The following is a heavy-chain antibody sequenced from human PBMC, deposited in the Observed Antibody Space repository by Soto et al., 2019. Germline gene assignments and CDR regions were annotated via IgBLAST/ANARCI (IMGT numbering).Heavy chain of an antibody. CDR3: ARGETSSGSNYYYYYMDV. CDR2: INHSGST. CDR1: GGSFSGYY. V-gene: IGHV4-34*01. J-gene: IGHJ6*03. Sequence: SETLSLTCAVYGGSFSGYYWSWIRQPPGKGLEWIGEINHSGSTNYNPSLKSRVTISVDTSKNQFSLKLSSVTAADTAVYYCARGETSSGSNYYYYYMDVWGKGTTVTVSS.